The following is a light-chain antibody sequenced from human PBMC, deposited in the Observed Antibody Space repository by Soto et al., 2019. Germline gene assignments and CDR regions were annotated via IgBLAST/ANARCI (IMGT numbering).Light chain of an antibody. CDR2: EVT. V-gene: IGLV2-8*01. J-gene: IGLJ3*02. Sequence: QSALTQPTSASGSPGQSVTISCTGTSSDVGGYNYVSWYQQYPGRAPKLMIYEVTKRPSGVPDRFSGSKSGNTASLTVSGLQVEDEADYYCSSCAAGGNFYFVFGGGTKVTVL. CDR1: SSDVGGYNY. CDR3: SSCAAGGNFYFV.